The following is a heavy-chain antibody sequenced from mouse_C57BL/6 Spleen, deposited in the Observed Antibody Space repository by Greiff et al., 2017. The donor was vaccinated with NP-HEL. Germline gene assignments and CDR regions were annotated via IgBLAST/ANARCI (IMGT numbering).Heavy chain of an antibody. Sequence: QVQLKESGAELVRPGTSVKVSCKASGYAFTNYLIEWVKQRPGQGLEWIGVINPGSGGTNYNEKFKGKATLTADKSSSTAYMQLSSLTSEDSAVYFCARSESWDVGFAYWGQGTLVTVSA. V-gene: IGHV1-54*01. CDR2: INPGSGGT. CDR3: ARSESWDVGFAY. CDR1: GYAFTNYL. J-gene: IGHJ3*01. D-gene: IGHD4-1*01.